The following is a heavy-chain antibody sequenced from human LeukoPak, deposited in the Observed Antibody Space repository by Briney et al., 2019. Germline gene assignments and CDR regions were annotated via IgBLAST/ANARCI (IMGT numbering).Heavy chain of an antibody. CDR2: ISYDGSNK. J-gene: IGHJ4*02. D-gene: IGHD6-13*01. CDR1: GFTFSSYA. V-gene: IGHV3-30-3*01. CDR3: AKDQGIAGGYFDY. Sequence: GGSLRLSCAASGFTFSSYAMHWVRQAPGKGLEWVAVISYDGSNKYYADSVKGRFTISRDNSKNTLYLQMNSLRAEDTAVYYCAKDQGIAGGYFDYWGQGTLVTVSS.